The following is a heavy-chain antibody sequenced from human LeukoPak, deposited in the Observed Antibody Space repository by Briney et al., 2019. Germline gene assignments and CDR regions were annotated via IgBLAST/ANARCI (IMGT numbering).Heavy chain of an antibody. J-gene: IGHJ4*02. D-gene: IGHD2-15*01. Sequence: PGGSLRLSCAASGFTFSSYSMNWVRQAPRKGLEWVSSIRSSITYIYYADSVKGRFTISRDNANNSMYLQMRNLSAEDTAENYCASPAIGYCSGASCRTSDYWGQGTLVTVSS. V-gene: IGHV3-21*01. CDR1: GFTFSSYS. CDR2: IRSSITYI. CDR3: ASPAIGYCSGASCRTSDY.